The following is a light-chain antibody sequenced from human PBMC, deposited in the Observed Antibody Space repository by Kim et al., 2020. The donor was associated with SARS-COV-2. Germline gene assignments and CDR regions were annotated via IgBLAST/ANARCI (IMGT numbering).Light chain of an antibody. CDR1: QSVSSN. CDR2: GPS. Sequence: EIVMTQSPVTLSVSPGERATLSCRASQSVSSNLAWYQQKPGQAPRLLIYGPSTRATGIPARFGGSGSGTEFTLTISSLQSEDFAVYYCQQYNNWPLTFGGGTKVDIK. J-gene: IGKJ4*01. CDR3: QQYNNWPLT. V-gene: IGKV3-15*01.